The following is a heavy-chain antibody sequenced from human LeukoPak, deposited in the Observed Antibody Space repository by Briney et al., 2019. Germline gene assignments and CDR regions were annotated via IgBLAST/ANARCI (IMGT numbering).Heavy chain of an antibody. CDR1: GGTFSSYA. D-gene: IGHD3-10*01. J-gene: IGHJ4*02. V-gene: IGHV1-69*05. CDR3: AIETMVRGVIYFDY. Sequence: GASVRVSCKASGGTFSSYAISWVRQAPGQGLEWMGGIIPIFGTANYAQKFQGRVTITTDESTSTAYMELSSLRSDDTAVYYCAIETMVRGVIYFDYWGQGTLVTVSS. CDR2: IIPIFGTA.